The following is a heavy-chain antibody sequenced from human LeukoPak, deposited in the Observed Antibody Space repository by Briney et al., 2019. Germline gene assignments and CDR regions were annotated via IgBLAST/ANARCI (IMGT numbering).Heavy chain of an antibody. J-gene: IGHJ4*02. CDR1: GGTFISYA. CDR3: TTQDWELLYFDY. V-gene: IGHV1-69*04. CDR2: IIPILGIA. Sequence: SVKVSCKASGGTFISYAISWVRQAPGQGLEWMGRIIPILGIANYAQKFQGRVTITADKSTSTAYMELSSLRSEDTAVYYCTTQDWELLYFDYWGQGTLVTVSS. D-gene: IGHD1-26*01.